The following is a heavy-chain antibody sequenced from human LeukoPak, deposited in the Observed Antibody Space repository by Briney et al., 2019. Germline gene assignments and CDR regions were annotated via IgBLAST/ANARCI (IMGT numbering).Heavy chain of an antibody. CDR1: GFTFSGSA. CDR3: TRLLNYDVLTGRFPMDA. V-gene: IGHV3-73*01. D-gene: IGHD3-9*01. CDR2: IRSKANSYAT. Sequence: PGGSLRLSCAASGFTFSGSAMHWVRQASGKGLEWVGRIRSKANSYATAYAASIKGRFTISRDDSKNTAYLQMNSLKTEDTAVYYCTRLLNYDVLTGRFPMDAWGQGTTVTVSS. J-gene: IGHJ6*02.